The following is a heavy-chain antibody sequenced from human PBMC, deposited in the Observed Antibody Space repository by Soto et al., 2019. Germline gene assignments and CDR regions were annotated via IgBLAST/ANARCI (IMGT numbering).Heavy chain of an antibody. J-gene: IGHJ5*02. Sequence: SETVSLTCTVSGGSISSSSYYWGWIRQPPGKGLEWIGSIYYSGSTYYNPSLKSRVTISVDTSKNQFSLKLSSVTAADTAVYYCVDTAMGRGNWFDPWGQGTLVTVSS. CDR2: IYYSGST. D-gene: IGHD5-18*01. CDR1: GGSISSSSYY. V-gene: IGHV4-39*01. CDR3: VDTAMGRGNWFDP.